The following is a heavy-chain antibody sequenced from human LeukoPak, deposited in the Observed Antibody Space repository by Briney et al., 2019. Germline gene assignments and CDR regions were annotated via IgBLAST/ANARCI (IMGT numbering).Heavy chain of an antibody. CDR3: AKRRYSSSSWDYFDY. J-gene: IGHJ4*02. CDR1: GFTFSSYG. Sequence: GMSLRLSCAASGFTFSSYGMHWVRQSPGKGLEWVAVISYDGSNKYYADSVKGRFTISRDNSKNTLYLQMNSLRAEDTAVYYCAKRRYSSSSWDYFDYWGQGTLATVSS. V-gene: IGHV3-30*18. CDR2: ISYDGSNK. D-gene: IGHD6-6*01.